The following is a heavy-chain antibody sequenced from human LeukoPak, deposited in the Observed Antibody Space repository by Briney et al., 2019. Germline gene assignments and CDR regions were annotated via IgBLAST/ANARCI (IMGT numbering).Heavy chain of an antibody. J-gene: IGHJ3*02. V-gene: IGHV3-49*04. CDR1: GFTFGDYA. Sequence: GESLRLSCTTSGFTFGDYAMSWVRQAPGKGLEWLGFVRSKTYGGTTEYAASVKGRFTISRDDSKSIAYLQINSLITEDTAMYYCTRDALRGSGLFSGDAFDIWGQGTVVTVSS. CDR3: TRDALRGSGLFSGDAFDI. D-gene: IGHD5-12*01. CDR2: VRSKTYGGTT.